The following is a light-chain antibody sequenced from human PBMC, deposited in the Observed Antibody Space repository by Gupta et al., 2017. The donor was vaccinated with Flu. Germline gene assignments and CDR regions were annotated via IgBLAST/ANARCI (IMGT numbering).Light chain of an antibody. J-gene: IGKJ1*01. CDR2: AAS. Sequence: DIQMTQSPSSLSASVGDRVTITCRASQSISSYLNWYQQKPGKAPKLLIYAASSLQTGGPSRCSRSGSGADFPLTISSLQPADFATYYCQQCASTPWTFGQGTKVEIK. CDR3: QQCASTPWT. CDR1: QSISSY. V-gene: IGKV1-39*01.